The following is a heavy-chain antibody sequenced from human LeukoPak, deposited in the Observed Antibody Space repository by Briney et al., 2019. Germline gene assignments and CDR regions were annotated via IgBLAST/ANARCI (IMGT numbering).Heavy chain of an antibody. V-gene: IGHV4-59*08. D-gene: IGHD2-2*01. J-gene: IGHJ4*02. CDR1: GGSISGHY. CDR3: ARRMYSSTSDYFDY. CDR2: IFYSGTT. Sequence: SETLSLTCTVSGGSISGHYWSWLRQPPGQGLEWIANIFYSGTTEYSPSLKSRVTISVDTSKNLFSLNLRSVTAADTATYFCARRMYSSTSDYFDYWGQGSLVTVSS.